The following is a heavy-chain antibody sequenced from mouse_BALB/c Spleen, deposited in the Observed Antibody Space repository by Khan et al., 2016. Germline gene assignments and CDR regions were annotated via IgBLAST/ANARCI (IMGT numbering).Heavy chain of an antibody. J-gene: IGHJ2*01. Sequence: QVQLQQSGAELAKPGASVKMSCKASGYTFTSYWMHWVKQRPGQGLEWIGYINPSTGYTEYNQKFKDKATLTADKSSSTAYMQLSSLTSEDSAVXYCARGGLRRGDYWGQGTTLTVSS. V-gene: IGHV1-7*01. D-gene: IGHD2-2*01. CDR2: INPSTGYT. CDR3: ARGGLRRGDY. CDR1: GYTFTSYW.